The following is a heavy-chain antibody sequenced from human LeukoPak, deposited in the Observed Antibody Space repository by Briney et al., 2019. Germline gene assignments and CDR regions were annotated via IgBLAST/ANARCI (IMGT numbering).Heavy chain of an antibody. CDR1: GYTFTGYY. D-gene: IGHD2-2*02. CDR2: INPNSGGT. V-gene: IGHV1-2*03. CDR3: ARGLGYCSSTSCYSFLDDY. Sequence: LVASVKVSCKASGYTFTGYYIHWVRQAPGQGLEWMGWINPNSGGTNYAQKFQGRVTMTRDTSISTAYMELSRLRSDDTAVYYCARGLGYCSSTSCYSFLDDYWGQGTLVTVSS. J-gene: IGHJ4*02.